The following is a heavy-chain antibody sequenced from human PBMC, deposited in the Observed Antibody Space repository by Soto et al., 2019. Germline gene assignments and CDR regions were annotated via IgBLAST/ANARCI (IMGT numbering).Heavy chain of an antibody. J-gene: IGHJ3*02. D-gene: IGHD6-13*01. CDR3: AKEGSSRGGAFDI. CDR1: GFTFSSYA. V-gene: IGHV3-23*01. CDR2: ISGSGGST. Sequence: EVQLLESGGGLVQPGGSLRLSCAASGFTFSSYAMSWVRQAPGKGLEWVSAISGSGGSTYYADYVKGRFTISRDNSKNTLYLQMNSLRADDTAVYYCAKEGSSRGGAFDIWGQGTMVTVSS.